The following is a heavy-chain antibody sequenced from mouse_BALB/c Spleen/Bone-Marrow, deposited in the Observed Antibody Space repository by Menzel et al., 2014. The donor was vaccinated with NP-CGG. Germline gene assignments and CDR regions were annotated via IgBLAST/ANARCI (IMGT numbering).Heavy chain of an antibody. CDR2: INPGSGGT. J-gene: IGHJ4*01. CDR1: GYAFTNYL. V-gene: IGHV1-54*03. D-gene: IGHD3-3*01. Sequence: VQLQESGAELVRPGTSVKVSCKASGYAFTNYLIEWVTQRPGQGLEWIGVINPGSGGTNYNEKFKGKATLTADKSSSTAYMQRSSLTSDDSAVYFCARRDDAMDYWGQGTSVTVSS. CDR3: ARRDDAMDY.